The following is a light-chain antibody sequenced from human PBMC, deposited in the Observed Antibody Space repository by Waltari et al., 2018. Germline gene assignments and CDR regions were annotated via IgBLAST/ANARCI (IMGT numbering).Light chain of an antibody. CDR2: GNN. V-gene: IGLV1-40*01. CDR3: QSYDSSLSGSMV. CDR1: SSNIGAGYD. J-gene: IGLJ2*01. Sequence: QSVLTQPPSVSAAPGQRVTISCTGSSSNIGAGYDVHWYQQLPETAPKLLIFGNNNRPSGVPVRCSGSKSGTSASLAITGLQAEDEADYYCQSYDSSLSGSMVFGGGTKLTVL.